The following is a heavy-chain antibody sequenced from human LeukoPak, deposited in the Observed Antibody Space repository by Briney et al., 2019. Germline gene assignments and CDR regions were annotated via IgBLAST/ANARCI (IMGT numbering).Heavy chain of an antibody. J-gene: IGHJ4*02. V-gene: IGHV1-46*01. CDR2: INPSGGST. Sequence: GASVKVSGKASGYTFAIYYIHWVRQAPGQGLEWMGIINPSGGSTSYTQKFQGRLTMTRDTSTSTVYMELSSLRSEDTAVYYCARAKGLFDHWGQGTLVTVSS. CDR1: GYTFAIYY. CDR3: ARAKGLFDH.